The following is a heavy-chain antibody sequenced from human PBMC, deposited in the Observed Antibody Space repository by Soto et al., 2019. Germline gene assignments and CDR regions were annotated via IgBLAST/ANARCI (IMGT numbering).Heavy chain of an antibody. Sequence: SETLSLTCTVSGGSISSGGYYWSWIRQHPGKGLEWIGYIYYSGSTYYNPSLKSRVTISVDTSKNQFSLKLSSVTAADTAVYYCARGIVATTYYYYGMDVWGQGTTVTAP. CDR3: ARGIVATTYYYYGMDV. V-gene: IGHV4-31*03. D-gene: IGHD5-12*01. CDR2: IYYSGST. J-gene: IGHJ6*02. CDR1: GGSISSGGYY.